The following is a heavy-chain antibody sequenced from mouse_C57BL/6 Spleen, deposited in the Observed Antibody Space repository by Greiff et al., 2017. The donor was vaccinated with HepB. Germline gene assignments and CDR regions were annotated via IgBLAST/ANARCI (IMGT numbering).Heavy chain of an antibody. V-gene: IGHV1-61*01. D-gene: IGHD1-1*01. Sequence: QVQLQQPGAELVRPGSSVKLSCKASGYTFTSYWMDWVKQRPGQGLEWIGNIYPSDSETHYNQKFKDKATLTVDKSSSTAYMQLSSLTSEDSAVYYCARSGSSYRTWFAYWGQGTLVTVSA. CDR2: IYPSDSET. J-gene: IGHJ3*01. CDR1: GYTFTSYW. CDR3: ARSGSSYRTWFAY.